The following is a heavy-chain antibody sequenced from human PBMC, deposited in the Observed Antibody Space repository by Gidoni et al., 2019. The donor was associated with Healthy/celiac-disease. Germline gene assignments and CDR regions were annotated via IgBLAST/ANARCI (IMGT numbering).Heavy chain of an antibody. J-gene: IGHJ6*02. CDR1: GFTFDDYA. D-gene: IGHD1-26*01. CDR2: ISWNCGII. V-gene: IGHV3-9*01. CDR3: AKDGRKGGGWGRGMDV. Sequence: EVQLVESGGGLVQPGRSLRLSCAASGFTFDDYAMHWVRQAPGKGLEWVSGISWNCGIIGCGAAVRGRFTIPRDNARNSLYLQVNGRRAEYPALYSCAKDGRKGGGWGRGMDVWGQGTTVTVSS.